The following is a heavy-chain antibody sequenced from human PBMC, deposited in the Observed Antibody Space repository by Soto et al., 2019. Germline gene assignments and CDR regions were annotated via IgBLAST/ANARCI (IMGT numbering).Heavy chain of an antibody. CDR3: AAGEGGGRPGDY. CDR1: GFTFSSYG. J-gene: IGHJ4*02. V-gene: IGHV3-33*01. D-gene: IGHD2-15*01. Sequence: QVQLVESGGGVVQPGRSLRLSCAASGFTFSSYGMHWVRQAPGKGLEWVAVIWYDGSNKYYADSVKGRFTISRDNSKNTLYLEMNSLRAEDTAVYYCAAGEGGGRPGDYWGQGTLVTVSS. CDR2: IWYDGSNK.